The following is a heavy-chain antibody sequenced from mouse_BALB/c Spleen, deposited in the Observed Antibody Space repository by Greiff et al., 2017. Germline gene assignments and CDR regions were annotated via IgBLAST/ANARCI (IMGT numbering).Heavy chain of an antibody. J-gene: IGHJ1*01. Sequence: QVQLQQSGPGLVQPSQSLSITCTVSGFSLTSYGVHWVRQSPGKGLEWLGVIWSGGSTDYNAAFISRLSISKDNSKSQVFFKMNSLQANDTAIYYCARNFKAYYRYDEGYWYFDVWGAGTTVTVSS. D-gene: IGHD2-14*01. CDR1: GFSLTSYG. CDR2: IWSGGST. V-gene: IGHV2-2*02. CDR3: ARNFKAYYRYDEGYWYFDV.